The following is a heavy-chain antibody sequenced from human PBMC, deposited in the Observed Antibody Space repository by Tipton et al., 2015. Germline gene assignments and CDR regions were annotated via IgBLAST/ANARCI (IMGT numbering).Heavy chain of an antibody. CDR1: ADSTDSITSYY. J-gene: IGHJ4*02. CDR2: IQYSGGT. D-gene: IGHD4-23*01. Sequence: TLSLTCNVSADSTDSITSYYWSWIRQPPGKELQWIGYIQYSGGTNYNPSLESRVSMSVDTSKTQFSLEMRSVTATDTAVYYCARARGRHGGLFDSWGQGTLVTVSS. V-gene: IGHV4-59*01. CDR3: ARARGRHGGLFDS.